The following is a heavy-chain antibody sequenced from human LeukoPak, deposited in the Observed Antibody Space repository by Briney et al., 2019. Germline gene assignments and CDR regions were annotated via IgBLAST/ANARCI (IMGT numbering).Heavy chain of an antibody. V-gene: IGHV1-8*03. CDR1: GYTFTNYD. CDR3: ARGISRPFPMDV. CDR2: VNPNSGNT. D-gene: IGHD2-21*01. J-gene: IGHJ6*03. Sequence: ASVKVSCKASGYTFTNYDINWVRQATGQGLEWMGWVNPNSGNTGYAQKFQGRVTITRNTSISTAYMELSSLRSEDTAVYYCARGISRPFPMDVWGKGTTVTVSS.